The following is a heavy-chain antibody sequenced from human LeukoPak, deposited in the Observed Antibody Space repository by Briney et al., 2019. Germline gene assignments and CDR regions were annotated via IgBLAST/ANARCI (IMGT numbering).Heavy chain of an antibody. CDR2: IYYSGST. CDR1: GGSISSYY. V-gene: IGHV4-59*01. CDR3: ARDYGDYSLDY. D-gene: IGHD4-17*01. Sequence: PSETLSLTCTVPGGSISSYYWRWIRQPTGKGLEWIGYIYYSGSTNYNPSLKSRVTISVDTSKNQFSLKLSSVTAADTAVYYCARDYGDYSLDYWGQGTLVTVSS. J-gene: IGHJ4*02.